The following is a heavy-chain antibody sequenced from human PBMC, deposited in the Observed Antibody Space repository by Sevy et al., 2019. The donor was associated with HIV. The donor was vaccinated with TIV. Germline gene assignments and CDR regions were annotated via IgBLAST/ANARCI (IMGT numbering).Heavy chain of an antibody. V-gene: IGHV3-30*02. D-gene: IGHD5-12*01. CDR2: IRYDGSNK. Sequence: GGSLRLSCAASGFTFSSYGMHWVRQAPGKGLEWVAFIRYDGSNKYYADSVKGRLTISRDNSKNTLYLQMNSLRAEDTAVYYCAKDLRAKVATIRDYYGMDVWGQGTTVTVSS. J-gene: IGHJ6*02. CDR1: GFTFSSYG. CDR3: AKDLRAKVATIRDYYGMDV.